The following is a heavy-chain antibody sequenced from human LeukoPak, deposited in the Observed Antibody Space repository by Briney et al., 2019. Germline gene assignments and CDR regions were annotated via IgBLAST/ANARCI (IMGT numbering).Heavy chain of an antibody. D-gene: IGHD1-7*01. Sequence: SVKVSCKASGGTFSSYAISWVRQAPGQGLEWMGRIIPIFGTANYAQTFQGRVTITTDESTSTAYMELSSLRSEDTAVYYCASLVTGTTPYGEPPDFDYWGQGTLVTVSS. CDR3: ASLVTGTTPYGEPPDFDY. CDR1: GGTFSSYA. J-gene: IGHJ4*02. CDR2: IIPIFGTA. V-gene: IGHV1-69*05.